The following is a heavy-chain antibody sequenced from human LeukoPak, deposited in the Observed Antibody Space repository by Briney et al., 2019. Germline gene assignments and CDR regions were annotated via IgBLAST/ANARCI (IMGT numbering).Heavy chain of an antibody. CDR1: GGSISGYY. V-gene: IGHV4-59*08. Sequence: SETLSLTCTVSGGSISGYYWSWIRQSPGKGLEWIAYIYYSGSTNYNPSLKSRVTISVDTSKNQFSLKLGSVTAADAAVYYCARHLTGTRSLDYWGQGTLVTVSS. CDR2: IYYSGST. CDR3: ARHLTGTRSLDY. D-gene: IGHD1-14*01. J-gene: IGHJ4*02.